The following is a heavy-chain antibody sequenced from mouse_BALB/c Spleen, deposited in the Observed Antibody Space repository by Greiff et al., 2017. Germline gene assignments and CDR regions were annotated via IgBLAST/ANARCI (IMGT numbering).Heavy chain of an antibody. J-gene: IGHJ1*01. V-gene: IGHV7-1*02. CDR2: SRNKANDYTT. Sequence: EVMLVESGGGLVQPGGSLRLSCATSGFTFSDFYMEWVRQPPGKRLEWIAASRNKANDYTTEYSASVKGRFIVSRDTSQSILYLQMNALRAEDTAIYYCARDALSYYGSSYWYFDVWGAGTTVTVSS. CDR1: GFTFSDFY. CDR3: ARDALSYYGSSYWYFDV. D-gene: IGHD1-1*01.